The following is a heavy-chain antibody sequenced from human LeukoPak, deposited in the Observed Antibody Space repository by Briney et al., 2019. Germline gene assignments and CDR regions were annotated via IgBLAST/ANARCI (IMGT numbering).Heavy chain of an antibody. CDR3: ARDNGGARWLVD. CDR1: GGSITNYF. J-gene: IGHJ4*02. D-gene: IGHD2-21*01. Sequence: SETLSLTCTVSGGSITNYFWSWIRQAPGKGLEWIGFIYYNGSTNYNPSLESRVTISVDTSKSQFSLKLSSVTAADTAVYYCARDNGGARWLVDWGQGTLVTVSS. V-gene: IGHV4-59*01. CDR2: IYYNGST.